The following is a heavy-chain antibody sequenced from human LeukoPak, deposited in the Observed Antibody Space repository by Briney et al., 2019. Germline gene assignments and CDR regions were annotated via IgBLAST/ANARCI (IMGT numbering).Heavy chain of an antibody. Sequence: SETLSLTCTVSGGSISSYYWSWIRQPPGKGLEWIGYIYYSGSTNYNPSLKSRVTISVDTSKNQFSLKLSSVTAADTAVYYCARHTDYYCTNGVCYTVYFDYWGQGTLVTVSS. D-gene: IGHD2-8*01. CDR1: GGSISSYY. CDR2: IYYSGST. J-gene: IGHJ4*02. V-gene: IGHV4-59*01. CDR3: ARHTDYYCTNGVCYTVYFDY.